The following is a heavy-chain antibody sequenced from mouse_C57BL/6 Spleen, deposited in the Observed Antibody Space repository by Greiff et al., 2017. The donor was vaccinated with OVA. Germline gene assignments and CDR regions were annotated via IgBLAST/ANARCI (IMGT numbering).Heavy chain of an antibody. D-gene: IGHD1-1*01. J-gene: IGHJ1*03. CDR1: GFTFSSYA. CDR2: ISSGGDYI. V-gene: IGHV5-9-1*02. Sequence: EVNVVESGEGLVKPGGSLKLSCAASGFTFSSYAMSWVRQTPEKRLEWVAYISSGGDYIYYADTVKGRFTISRDNARNTLYLQMSSLKSEDTAMYYCTREGGVNYYGSSYWYFDVWGTGTTVTVSS. CDR3: TREGGVNYYGSSYWYFDV.